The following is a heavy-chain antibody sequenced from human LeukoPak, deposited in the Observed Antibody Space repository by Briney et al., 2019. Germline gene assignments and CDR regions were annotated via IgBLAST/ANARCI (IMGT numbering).Heavy chain of an antibody. CDR3: ATSDGYPYIDAFDI. D-gene: IGHD5-24*01. CDR2: IYYSGSA. J-gene: IGHJ3*02. CDR1: NDSITSYS. V-gene: IGHV4-59*01. Sequence: SETLSLTCTVSNDSITSYSWNWIRQPPGKGLEWIGSIYYSGSADYIPSLGNRLTISVDMSKSEFSLKLSSVSAADTAVYYCATSDGYPYIDAFDIWGQGTMVTVSS.